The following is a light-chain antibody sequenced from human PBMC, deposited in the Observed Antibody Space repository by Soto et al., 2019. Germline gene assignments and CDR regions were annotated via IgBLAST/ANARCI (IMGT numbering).Light chain of an antibody. CDR1: SWHSSYV. J-gene: IGLJ1*01. CDR3: ENWERNTQV. V-gene: IGLV4-60*02. CDR2: LEGSGSY. Sequence: QSVLTQSSSASASLGSSVKLTCTLSSWHSSYVIAWHQQQPRKAPRYLMKLEGSGSYNTGSGVPDRFSGSSSGADRYLTSPHLQVEDDAYYYCENWERNTQVFGTGTKVTVL.